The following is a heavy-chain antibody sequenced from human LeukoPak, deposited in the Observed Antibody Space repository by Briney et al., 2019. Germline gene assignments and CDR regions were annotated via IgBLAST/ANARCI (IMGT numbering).Heavy chain of an antibody. V-gene: IGHV2-5*08. CDR2: IYWDDDK. CDR3: GHLDSGDYRPDY. J-gene: IGHJ4*02. Sequence: NPSETLSLTCTVSGGSISSGAYYWSWIRQPPGKALEWLALIYWDDDKRYSPSLKSRLTITKDTSKNQVVLTMTNMDPVDTATYYCGHLDSGDYRPDYWGQGTLVTVSS. D-gene: IGHD4-17*01. CDR1: GGSISSGAYY.